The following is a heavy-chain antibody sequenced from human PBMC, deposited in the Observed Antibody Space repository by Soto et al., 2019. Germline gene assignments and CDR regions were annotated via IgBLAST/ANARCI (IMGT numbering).Heavy chain of an antibody. CDR2: IYYSGST. CDR3: GRGLNGLGELSNYYYYYYRDV. J-gene: IGHJ6*03. D-gene: IGHD3-16*02. Sequence: SETLSLTCTVSGGSISSYYWSWIRQPPGKGLEWIGYIYYSGSTNYNPSLKSRVTISVDTSKNQFSLKLSSVTAADTAVYYCGRGLNGLGELSNYYYYYYRDVGGKGTRVTVSS. CDR1: GGSISSYY. V-gene: IGHV4-59*01.